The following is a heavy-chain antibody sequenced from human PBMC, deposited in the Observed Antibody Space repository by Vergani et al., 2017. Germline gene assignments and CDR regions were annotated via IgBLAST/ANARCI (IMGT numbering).Heavy chain of an antibody. D-gene: IGHD5-18*01. Sequence: EVQLVESGGGLVPPGRSLRLSCAASGFSFGDYAMTWVRQAPGKGLEWVAFIRNKAYGGTTEYAASVKGRFTISRDDSKRLAYLQLSGLKTEDTAVYFWSRGRGYRFGYSDYWGQGTQVTDSS. CDR2: IRNKAYGGTT. J-gene: IGHJ4*02. V-gene: IGHV3-49*04. CDR3: SRGRGYRFGYSDY. CDR1: GFSFGDYA.